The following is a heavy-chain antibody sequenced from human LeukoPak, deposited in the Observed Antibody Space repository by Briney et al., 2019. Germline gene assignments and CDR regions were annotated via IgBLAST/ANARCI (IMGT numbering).Heavy chain of an antibody. CDR2: INPKSGGT. V-gene: IGHV1-2*02. CDR3: ASPRNAYDSSGYYPMGAFDI. D-gene: IGHD3-22*01. Sequence: ASVKDSCKASGYTFTGYYMHWVRQAGGQGLEWMGLINPKSGGTNDVQKFQGRVTMTRDTSISTAYMEMSRLRSDDKAVYYCASPRNAYDSSGYYPMGAFDIWGQGTMVTVSS. CDR1: GYTFTGYY. J-gene: IGHJ3*02.